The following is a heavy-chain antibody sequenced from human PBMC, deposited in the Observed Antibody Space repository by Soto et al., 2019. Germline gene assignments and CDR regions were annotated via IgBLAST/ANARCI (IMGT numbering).Heavy chain of an antibody. D-gene: IGHD2-8*01. CDR1: GFTFSSYG. J-gene: IGHJ6*02. CDR2: ISYDGSNK. Sequence: GGSLRLSCAASGFTFSSYGMHWVRQAPGKRLEWVAVISYDGSNKYYADSVKGRFTISRDNSKNTLYLQMNSLRAEDTAVYYCAKDQEDIVLMVYATPGYYYGMDVWGQGTTVTVSS. V-gene: IGHV3-30*18. CDR3: AKDQEDIVLMVYATPGYYYGMDV.